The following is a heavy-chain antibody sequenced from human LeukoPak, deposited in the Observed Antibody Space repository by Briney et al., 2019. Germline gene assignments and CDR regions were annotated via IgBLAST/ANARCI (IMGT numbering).Heavy chain of an antibody. J-gene: IGHJ4*02. Sequence: GASVKVSCKASGYTFTSYGISWVRQAPGQGLEWMGWISTHDSATKYAQKFQDRVSMTTDTSTNTAYMELRSLRSDDTAVYYCARDGDYEDWWSQGTLVSVSS. CDR2: ISTHDSAT. CDR1: GYTFTSYG. CDR3: ARDGDYEDW. D-gene: IGHD4-17*01. V-gene: IGHV1-18*01.